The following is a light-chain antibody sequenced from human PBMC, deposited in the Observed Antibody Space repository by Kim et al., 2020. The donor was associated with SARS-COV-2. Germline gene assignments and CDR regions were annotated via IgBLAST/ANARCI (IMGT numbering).Light chain of an antibody. CDR3: QTYNSAPFT. Sequence: DIKMTQSPSSLSASVGDRVPITCRASQGINNYLVWYQQKPGHVPILLIYAASTLQSWVPSRFSGSGSGTDFTLTISSLQPEDVATYYCQTYNSAPFTFGGGTKVDIK. CDR1: QGINNY. CDR2: AAS. J-gene: IGKJ4*01. V-gene: IGKV1-27*01.